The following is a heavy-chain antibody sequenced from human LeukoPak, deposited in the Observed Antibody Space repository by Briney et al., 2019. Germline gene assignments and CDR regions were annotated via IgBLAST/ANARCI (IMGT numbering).Heavy chain of an antibody. V-gene: IGHV4-39*07. CDR2: IHHSGST. CDR1: GGSISSGGYY. CDR3: ARRTGPFDY. Sequence: SETLSLTCTVSGGSISSGGYYWSWIRQPPGKGLEWIGIIHHSGSTYYNPSLKSRVTISVDTSKNQFSLKLSSVTAADTAVYYCARRTGPFDYWGQGTLVTVSS. D-gene: IGHD7-27*01. J-gene: IGHJ4*02.